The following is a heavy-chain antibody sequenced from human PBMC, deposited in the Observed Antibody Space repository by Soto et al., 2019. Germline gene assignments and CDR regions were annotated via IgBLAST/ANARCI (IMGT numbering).Heavy chain of an antibody. V-gene: IGHV3-48*03. CDR2: ISSSGSTI. CDR3: ARDLRSSGWYYGMDV. Sequence: PVGSLRLSCAASGFTFSSYEMNWVRQAPGKGLEWVSYISSSGSTIYYADSVKGRFTISRDDAKNSLYLQMNSLRAEDTAVYYCARDLRSSGWYYGMDVWGQGTTVTVSS. J-gene: IGHJ6*02. D-gene: IGHD6-19*01. CDR1: GFTFSSYE.